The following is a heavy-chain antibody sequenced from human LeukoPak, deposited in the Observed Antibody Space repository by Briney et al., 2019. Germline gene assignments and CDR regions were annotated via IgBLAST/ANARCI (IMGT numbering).Heavy chain of an antibody. CDR3: ARGPPTYYYDSSDPGAFDI. D-gene: IGHD3-22*01. CDR1: GFTFSDYY. V-gene: IGHV3-11*04. J-gene: IGHJ3*02. Sequence: GGSLRLSCAATGFTFSDYYMSWIRQAPGKGLEWVSYISSSGSTIYYADSVKGRFTISRDNAKNSLYLQMNSLRAEDTAVYYCARGPPTYYYDSSDPGAFDIWGQGTMVTVSS. CDR2: ISSSGSTI.